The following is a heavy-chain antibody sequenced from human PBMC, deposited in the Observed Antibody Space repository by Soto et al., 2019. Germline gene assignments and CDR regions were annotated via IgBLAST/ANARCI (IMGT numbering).Heavy chain of an antibody. V-gene: IGHV4-30-2*01. CDR1: GGSISSGGYS. CDR2: IYHSGST. J-gene: IGHJ5*02. Sequence: SETLSLTCAVSGGSISSGGYSWSWIRQPPGKGLEWIGYIYHSGSTYYNPSLKSRFTISVDRSKNQFSLKLSSVTAADTAVYYCDRDHGGIAAAGTWWFDPWGQGTLVTVSS. CDR3: DRDHGGIAAAGTWWFDP. D-gene: IGHD6-13*01.